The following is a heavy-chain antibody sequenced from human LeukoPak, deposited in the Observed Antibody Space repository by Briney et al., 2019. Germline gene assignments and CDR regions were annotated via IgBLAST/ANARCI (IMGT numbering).Heavy chain of an antibody. Sequence: PGGSLRLSCAASGFTFSTSTMNWVRQAPGKGLEWVSSIGDTSTDKYYVASVKGRFTISRDNAENSLYLQMNSLRAEDPAVYYCVRGDNRDYWGQGTLVTVSP. D-gene: IGHD1-14*01. J-gene: IGHJ4*02. V-gene: IGHV3-21*01. CDR2: IGDTSTDK. CDR1: GFTFSTST. CDR3: VRGDNRDY.